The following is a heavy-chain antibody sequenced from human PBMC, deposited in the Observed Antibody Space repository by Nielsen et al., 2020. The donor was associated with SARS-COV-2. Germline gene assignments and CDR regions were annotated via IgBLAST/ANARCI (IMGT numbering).Heavy chain of an antibody. J-gene: IGHJ6*02. Sequence: ASVKVSCKASGYTFTSYDINWVRQATGQGLEWMGWMNPNSGNTGYAQKFQGRVTITADKSTSTAYMELSSLRSEDTAVYYCARHYGDYYYGMDVWGQGTTVTVSS. CDR1: GYTFTSYD. CDR3: ARHYGDYYYGMDV. CDR2: MNPNSGNT. V-gene: IGHV1-8*01. D-gene: IGHD4-17*01.